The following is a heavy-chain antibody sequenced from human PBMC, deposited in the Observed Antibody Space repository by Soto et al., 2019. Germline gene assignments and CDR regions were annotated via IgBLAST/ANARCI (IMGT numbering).Heavy chain of an antibody. CDR1: GLTFSRYT. CDR3: AKDLRGPEAGTWYFEL. D-gene: IGHD6-13*01. V-gene: IGHV3-23*01. CDR2: IIASGVIT. J-gene: IGHJ2*01. Sequence: EVQLLESGGGLVQPGGSLRLACAASGLTFSRYTMGWVRQAPGKGLGWVSAIIASGVITYYADSVKGRFTISRDNSNNTVYLQMNSLRAEDTAVYYCAKDLRGPEAGTWYFELWGRGTLVTVSS.